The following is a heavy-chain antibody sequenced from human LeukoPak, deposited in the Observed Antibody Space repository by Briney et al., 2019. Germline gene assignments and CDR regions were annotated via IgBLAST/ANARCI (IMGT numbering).Heavy chain of an antibody. J-gene: IGHJ4*02. CDR1: GFPFSSYW. CDR3: ARGVDCSGVSCYSNY. D-gene: IGHD2-15*01. V-gene: IGHV3-7*01. CDR2: IKQDGREK. Sequence: GGSLRLSCAASGFPFSSYWMSWVRQAPGKGLEWVANIKQDGREKYYVDSVKGRFTISRDNAKNSLYLQVNSLRAEDTAVYYCARGVDCSGVSCYSNYWGQGTLVTVSS.